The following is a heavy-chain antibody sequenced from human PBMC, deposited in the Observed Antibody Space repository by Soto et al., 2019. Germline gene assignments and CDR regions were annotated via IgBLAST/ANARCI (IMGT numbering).Heavy chain of an antibody. V-gene: IGHV1-18*01. Sequence: VQLLQSGGEVRKPGASVKVSCKTSGYTFTKYAINWVRQAPGQGLQWMGWISAYSGDTKYAQRFQDRLTVTTDPSTTTASMELRRLRSDATAVYYCARDGRAFSIFGETMDVWGQGTTVTVSS. CDR2: ISAYSGDT. CDR1: GYTFTKYA. J-gene: IGHJ6*02. CDR3: ARDGRAFSIFGETMDV. D-gene: IGHD3-3*01.